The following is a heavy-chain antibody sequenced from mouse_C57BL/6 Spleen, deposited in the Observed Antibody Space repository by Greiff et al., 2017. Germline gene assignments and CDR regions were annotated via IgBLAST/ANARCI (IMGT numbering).Heavy chain of an antibody. Sequence: VQLQQSGAELVRPGASVTLSCKASGYTFTDYEMHWVKQTPVHGLEWIGAIDPETGGTAYNQKFKGKAILTADKSSSTAYMELRSLTSEDSAVYYCTRGSLFPYAMDYWGQGTSVTVSA. V-gene: IGHV1-15*01. CDR2: IDPETGGT. D-gene: IGHD1-1*01. CDR3: TRGSLFPYAMDY. J-gene: IGHJ4*01. CDR1: GYTFTDYE.